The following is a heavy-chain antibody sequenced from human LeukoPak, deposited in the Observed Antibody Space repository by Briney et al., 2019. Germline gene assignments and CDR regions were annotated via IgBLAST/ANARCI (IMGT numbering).Heavy chain of an antibody. J-gene: IGHJ4*02. D-gene: IGHD3-9*01. Sequence: ASVKVSCKASGYTFTGYYMHWVRQAPGQGLEWMGWINLKSGGTNYAGKFQGRVTMTRDTTTSTAYMDLSRLRSVDTAVYYCARSPHILTGENFDYWGQGTLVTISS. CDR3: ARSPHILTGENFDY. V-gene: IGHV1-2*02. CDR1: GYTFTGYY. CDR2: INLKSGGT.